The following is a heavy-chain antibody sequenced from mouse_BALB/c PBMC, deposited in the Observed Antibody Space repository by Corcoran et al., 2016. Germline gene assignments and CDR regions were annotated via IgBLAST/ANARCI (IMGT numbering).Heavy chain of an antibody. V-gene: IGHV1-18*01. CDR2: INPNNGGT. J-gene: IGHJ3*01. Sequence: EVLLQQSGPELVKPGASVKIPCKASGYTFTDYNMDWVKQSHGKSLEWIGDINPNNGGTIYNQKFKGKATLTVDKSSSTAYMELRSLTSEDSAVYYCARRLGRGAWFAYWGQGTLVTVSA. CDR3: ARRLGRGAWFAY. CDR1: GYTFTDYN. D-gene: IGHD4-1*01.